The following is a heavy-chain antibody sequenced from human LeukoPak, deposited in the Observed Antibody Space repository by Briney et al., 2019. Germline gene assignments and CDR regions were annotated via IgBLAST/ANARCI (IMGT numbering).Heavy chain of an antibody. J-gene: IGHJ5*02. CDR2: INHSGST. V-gene: IGHV4-34*01. CDR1: GFTFSTYS. D-gene: IGHD1-26*01. CDR3: ARGRHPYSGSYRRISWFDP. Sequence: GSLRLSCAASGFTFSTYSMNWVRQAPGKGLEWIGEINHSGSTNYNPSLKSRVTISVDTSKNQFSLKLSSVTAADTAVYYCARGRHPYSGSYRRISWFDPWGQGTLVTVSS.